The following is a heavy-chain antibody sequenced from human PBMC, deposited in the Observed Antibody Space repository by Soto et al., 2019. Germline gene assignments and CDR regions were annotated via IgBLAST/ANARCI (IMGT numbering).Heavy chain of an antibody. CDR2: IIPILGIA. CDR1: GGTFSSYT. D-gene: IGHD2-15*01. CDR3: ATQAYCSGGSRYPAY. J-gene: IGHJ4*02. V-gene: IGHV1-69*02. Sequence: QVQLVQSGAEVKKPGSSVKVSCKASGGTFSSYTISWVRQAPGQGLEWMGRIIPILGIANYAQKFQGRVTITAAKSTSTWYVELSSMRSEDTAVYYCATQAYCSGGSRYPAYWGQGTLVPVFS.